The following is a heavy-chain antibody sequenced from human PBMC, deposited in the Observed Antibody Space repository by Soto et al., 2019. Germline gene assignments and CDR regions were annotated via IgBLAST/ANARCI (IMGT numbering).Heavy chain of an antibody. Sequence: QVQLVQSGAEVKKPGSSVKVSCKASGGTFSSYAISWVRQAPGQGLEWMGGIIPIFGTANYAQKFQGRVTITAGKSTSTAYMELSSLRSEDTAVYYCAAYSYCSSTSCYMTSYYYYGMDVWGQGTTVTVSS. CDR2: IIPIFGTA. J-gene: IGHJ6*02. CDR1: GGTFSSYA. CDR3: AAYSYCSSTSCYMTSYYYYGMDV. V-gene: IGHV1-69*06. D-gene: IGHD2-2*02.